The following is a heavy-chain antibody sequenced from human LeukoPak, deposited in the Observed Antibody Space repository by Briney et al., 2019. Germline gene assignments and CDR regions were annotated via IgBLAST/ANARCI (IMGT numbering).Heavy chain of an antibody. CDR2: INPNSGGT. CDR3: ARGGIQLWFLVDY. Sequence: ASVKVSCKASGYTFTGYFMHWVRQAPGQGLEWTGWINPNSGGTNYAQKFQGRVTMTRDTPISTAYMELSRLRSDDTAVYYCARGGIQLWFLVDYWGQGTLVTVSS. CDR1: GYTFTGYF. V-gene: IGHV1-2*02. D-gene: IGHD5-18*01. J-gene: IGHJ4*02.